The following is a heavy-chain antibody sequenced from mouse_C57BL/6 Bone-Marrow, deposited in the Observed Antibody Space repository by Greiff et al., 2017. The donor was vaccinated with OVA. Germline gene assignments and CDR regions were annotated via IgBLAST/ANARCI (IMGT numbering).Heavy chain of an antibody. CDR2: ISDGGSYT. CDR1: GFTFSSYA. V-gene: IGHV5-4*03. J-gene: IGHJ3*01. D-gene: IGHD2-3*01. Sequence: EVMLVESGGGLVKPGGSLKLSCAASGFTFSSYAMSWVRQTPEKRLEWVATISDGGSYTYYPDNVKGRFTISRDNAKNNLYLQMSHLKSEDTAMYYCARWGYCGFAYWGQGTLVTVSA. CDR3: ARWGYCGFAY.